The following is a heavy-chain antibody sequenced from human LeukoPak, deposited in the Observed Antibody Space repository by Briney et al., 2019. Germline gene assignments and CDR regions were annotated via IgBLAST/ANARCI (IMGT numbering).Heavy chain of an antibody. CDR3: ATPAGPFGDYDY. CDR1: GGSISSTSYY. V-gene: IGHV4-39*01. Sequence: SETLSLTCTVSGGSISSTSYYWGWIPQPPGKGLEWIGSIYYSGTTYYKPSLKSRLTISVDTSKNQFSLKLTSVTAADTAVYYCATPAGPFGDYDYWGQGTLVTVSS. CDR2: IYYSGTT. D-gene: IGHD4-17*01. J-gene: IGHJ4*02.